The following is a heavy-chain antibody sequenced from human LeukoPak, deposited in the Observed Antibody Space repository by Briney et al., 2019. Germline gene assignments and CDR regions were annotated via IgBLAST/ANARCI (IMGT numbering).Heavy chain of an antibody. CDR1: GFTFSSYS. CDR2: ICSSSSTI. J-gene: IGHJ5*02. V-gene: IGHV3-48*04. Sequence: GGSLRLSCAASGFTFSSYSMNWVRQAPGKGLEWVSYICSSSSTIYYADSVKGRFTISRDNAKNSLYLQMNSLRAEDTAVYYCARKGLVRGVYNWFDPWGQGTLVTVSS. D-gene: IGHD3-10*01. CDR3: ARKGLVRGVYNWFDP.